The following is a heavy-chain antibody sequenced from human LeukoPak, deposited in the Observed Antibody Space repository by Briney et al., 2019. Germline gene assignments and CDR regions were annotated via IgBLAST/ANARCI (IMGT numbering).Heavy chain of an antibody. CDR3: ARGRPPYRSGSDFDY. D-gene: IGHD6-19*01. CDR2: IYYSGST. V-gene: IGHV4-34*01. CDR1: GGSFSGYY. Sequence: SETLSLTCAVYGGSFSGYYWSWIRQPPGKGLEWIGSIYYSGSTYYNPSLKSRVTISVDTSKNQFSLKLSSVTAADTAVYYCARGRPPYRSGSDFDYWGQGTLVTVSS. J-gene: IGHJ4*02.